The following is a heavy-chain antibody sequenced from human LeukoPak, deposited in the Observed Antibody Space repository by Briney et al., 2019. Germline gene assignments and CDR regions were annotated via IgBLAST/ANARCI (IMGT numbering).Heavy chain of an antibody. CDR2: INPNSGGT. CDR1: GYTFIDYY. J-gene: IGHJ4*02. CDR3: AIGTPVLGIFDH. D-gene: IGHD1-1*01. Sequence: ASVKVSCKASGYTFIDYYMQWVRQAPGQGLEWMGRINPNSGGTDYAQKFQGRVTMTRDTSISTAYMELSSLRSDDTAVYHCAIGTPVLGIFDHWGQGTLVTVSS. V-gene: IGHV1-2*06.